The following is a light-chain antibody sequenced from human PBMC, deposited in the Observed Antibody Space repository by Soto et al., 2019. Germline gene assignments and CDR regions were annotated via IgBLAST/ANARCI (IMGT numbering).Light chain of an antibody. CDR3: AGWDDRLNGPV. J-gene: IGLJ3*02. V-gene: IGLV1-44*01. CDR1: TSNIGSHV. Sequence: QSVVTQSPSASATPGQRVTISCSGSTSNIGSHVVNWYQQLPGTAPKLLIYFNNERPSGVPDRFSGSKSGTSAFLAISGVQSEDEADYICAGWDDRLNGPVFGGGTKLTV. CDR2: FNN.